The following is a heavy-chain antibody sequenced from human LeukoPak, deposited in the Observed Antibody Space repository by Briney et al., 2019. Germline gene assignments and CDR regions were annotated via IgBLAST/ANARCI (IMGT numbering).Heavy chain of an antibody. V-gene: IGHV1-69*13. Sequence: GASVKVSCKASGYTFTSYGISWVRQAPGQGLEWMGGIIPIFGTANYAQKFQGRVTITADESTSTAYMELSSLRSEDTAVYYCARDNDLVLLWFGEGRKNWFDPWGQGTLVTVSS. CDR3: ARDNDLVLLWFGEGRKNWFDP. CDR1: GYTFTSYG. CDR2: IIPIFGTA. D-gene: IGHD3-10*01. J-gene: IGHJ5*02.